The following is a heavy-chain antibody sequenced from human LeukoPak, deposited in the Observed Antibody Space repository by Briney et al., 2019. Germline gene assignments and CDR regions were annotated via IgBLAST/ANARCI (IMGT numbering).Heavy chain of an antibody. CDR1: GFTFSSYS. Sequence: PGGSLRLSCAASGFTFSSYSMNWVRQAPGKGLEWVSYISSSSSTIYYADSVKGRFTISRDNSKNTLYLQMNSLRAEDTAVYYCASVTTVAGTVDVWGQGTTVTVSS. V-gene: IGHV3-48*01. J-gene: IGHJ6*02. CDR3: ASVTTVAGTVDV. D-gene: IGHD6-19*01. CDR2: ISSSSSTI.